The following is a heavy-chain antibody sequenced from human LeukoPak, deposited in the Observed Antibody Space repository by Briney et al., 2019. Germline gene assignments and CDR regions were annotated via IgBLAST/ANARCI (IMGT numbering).Heavy chain of an antibody. V-gene: IGHV4-61*02. CDR1: GGSISSGSYY. D-gene: IGHD4-17*01. Sequence: PSQTLSLTCTVSGGSISSGSYYWSWIRQPAGKGLEWIGRIYTSGSNNYNPSLKSRVTISVDTSKNQFSLKLSSVTAADTAVYYCARETTVTTAFDYWGQGTLVTVSS. CDR3: ARETTVTTAFDY. J-gene: IGHJ4*02. CDR2: IYTSGSN.